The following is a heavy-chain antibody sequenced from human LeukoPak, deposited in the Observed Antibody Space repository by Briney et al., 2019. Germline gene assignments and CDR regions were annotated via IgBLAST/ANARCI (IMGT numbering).Heavy chain of an antibody. CDR1: GGSISSYY. Sequence: SQTLSLTCIVSGGSISSYYWSWVRQPPGKGLGWIGYIYYRGGTNYNTPLKSRVTISQDTPQNQFSLKLSSVPAADTAVYYCARGLMMAVAGRGELHYWGRGTLVTVSS. CDR2: IYYRGGT. D-gene: IGHD6-13*01. J-gene: IGHJ4*02. CDR3: ARGLMMAVAGRGELHY. V-gene: IGHV4-59*12.